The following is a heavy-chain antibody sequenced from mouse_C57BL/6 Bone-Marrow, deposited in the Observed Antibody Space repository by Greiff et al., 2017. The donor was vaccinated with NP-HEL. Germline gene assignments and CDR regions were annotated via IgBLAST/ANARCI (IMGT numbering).Heavy chain of an antibody. D-gene: IGHD2-5*01. CDR1: GFTFSSYA. CDR2: ISDGGSYT. V-gene: IGHV5-4*01. Sequence: EVMLVESGGGLVKPGGSLKLSCAASGFTFSSYAMSWVRQTPEKRLEWVATISDGGSYTYYPDNVKGRFTISRDNAKNNLYLQMGHLKSEDTAMDYCAREGDSNYGGGAMDYWGQGTSVTVSS. CDR3: AREGDSNYGGGAMDY. J-gene: IGHJ4*01.